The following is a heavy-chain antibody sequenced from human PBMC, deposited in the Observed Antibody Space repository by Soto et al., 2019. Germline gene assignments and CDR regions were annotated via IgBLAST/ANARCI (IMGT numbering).Heavy chain of an antibody. CDR3: AAYRGALYFDF. CDR2: VFYGGT. J-gene: IGHJ4*02. Sequence: PSETLSLTCSVSGRSMSSNYWSWLRQSPDKGLEWLGYVFYGGTDYNPSLGGRVSMSVQTSKSQFSLTLSSVTAADTAVYHCAAYRGALYFDFWGQGIQVTVSS. D-gene: IGHD4-4*01. CDR1: GRSMSSNY. V-gene: IGHV4-59*03.